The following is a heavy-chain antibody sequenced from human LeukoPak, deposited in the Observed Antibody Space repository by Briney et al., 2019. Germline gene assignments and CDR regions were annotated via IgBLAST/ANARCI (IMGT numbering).Heavy chain of an antibody. CDR3: ARDFRLLSLSRSYGMDG. CDR2: IKEDGREK. Sequence: GGSLRLSCATSGFTFSSSWMSWVRQAPGKGLECVANIKEDGREKYYVDSVKGRFTISRDNARDSLYLQMNSLRDEDTAVYYCARDFRLLSLSRSYGMDGWGQGTTVTVSS. J-gene: IGHJ6*02. CDR1: GFTFSSSW. V-gene: IGHV3-7*01. D-gene: IGHD3-10*01.